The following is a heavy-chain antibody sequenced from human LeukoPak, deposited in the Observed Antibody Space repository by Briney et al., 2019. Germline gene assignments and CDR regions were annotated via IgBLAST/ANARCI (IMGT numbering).Heavy chain of an antibody. CDR1: GGSVSSGSYY. Sequence: SETLSLTCTVSGGSVSSGSYYWSWIRQPPGKGLEWIGYIYYSGSTNYNPSLKSRVTISVDTSKNQFSLKLSSVTAADTAVYYCASAKEGSGSYLYYYYGMDVWGQGTTVTVSS. V-gene: IGHV4-61*01. J-gene: IGHJ6*02. CDR2: IYYSGST. CDR3: ASAKEGSGSYLYYYYGMDV. D-gene: IGHD3-10*01.